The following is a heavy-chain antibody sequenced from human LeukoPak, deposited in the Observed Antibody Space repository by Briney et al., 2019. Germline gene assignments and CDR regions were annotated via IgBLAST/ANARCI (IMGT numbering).Heavy chain of an antibody. CDR3: AKVGSQGYCSSTSCYTVPYYFDY. V-gene: IGHV3-23*01. CDR2: ISGSGGST. D-gene: IGHD2-2*02. Sequence: GGSLRLSCAASGFTFSSYAMSWVRQAPGKGLEWVSDISGSGGSTYYADSVKGRFTISRDNSKNTLYLQMNSLRAEDTAVYYCAKVGSQGYCSSTSCYTVPYYFDYRGQGTLVTVSS. J-gene: IGHJ4*02. CDR1: GFTFSSYA.